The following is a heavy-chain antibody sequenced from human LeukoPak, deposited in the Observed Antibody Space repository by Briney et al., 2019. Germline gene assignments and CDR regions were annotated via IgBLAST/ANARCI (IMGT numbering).Heavy chain of an antibody. CDR3: ARDLTYYDSSGYDYYYYGMDV. CDR2: INSDGSST. Sequence: GGSLRLSCAASGFTFSSYWMHWVRQAPGKGLVWVSRINSDGSSTTYADSVKGRFTISRDNAKNTVYLQMNSLRSEDTAVYYCARDLTYYDSSGYDYYYYGMDVWGQVTTVTVSS. J-gene: IGHJ6*02. CDR1: GFTFSSYW. D-gene: IGHD3-22*01. V-gene: IGHV3-74*01.